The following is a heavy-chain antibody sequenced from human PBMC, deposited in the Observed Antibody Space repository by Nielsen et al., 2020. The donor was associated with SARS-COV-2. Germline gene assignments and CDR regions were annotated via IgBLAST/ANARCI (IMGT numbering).Heavy chain of an antibody. CDR2: FDPEDGET. CDR3: ATSAVAGTPNWFDP. J-gene: IGHJ5*02. Sequence: ASVKVSCKVSGYTLTELSMHWVRQAPGKGLGWMGGFDPEDGETIYAQKFQGRVTMTEDTSTDTAYMELSSLRSEDTAVYYCATSAVAGTPNWFDPWGQGTLVTVSS. V-gene: IGHV1-24*01. CDR1: GYTLTELS. D-gene: IGHD6-19*01.